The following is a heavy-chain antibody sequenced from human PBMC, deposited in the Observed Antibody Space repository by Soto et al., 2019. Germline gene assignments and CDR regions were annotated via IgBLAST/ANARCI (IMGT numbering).Heavy chain of an antibody. Sequence: SETRSLTCSVSGDSISSYFRNWIRQPPGKGLEWIGCIYDSGSTDYNPSLKSRVTISLDTSKKQFSLNLSPVTAADTAVYYCVSSRTAIYGDAFDVWGQGTMVT. V-gene: IGHV4-59*03. CDR1: GDSISSYF. CDR3: VSSRTAIYGDAFDV. J-gene: IGHJ3*01. CDR2: IYDSGST. D-gene: IGHD2-21*02.